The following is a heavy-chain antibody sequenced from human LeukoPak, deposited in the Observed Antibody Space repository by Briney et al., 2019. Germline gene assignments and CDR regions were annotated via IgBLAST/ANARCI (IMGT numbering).Heavy chain of an antibody. V-gene: IGHV3-73*01. CDR3: TRRAYCGDDCYSGLDY. Sequence: GGSLRLSCAASGFTFSGSVMHWVRQPSGKGLEWVGRIRSKTNNDATAYAASEKGRFTIYRDDSKNVAYLQMNSLKIEDTAVYFCTRRAYCGDDCYSGLDYWGQGTLVTVSS. D-gene: IGHD2-21*02. CDR1: GFTFSGSV. CDR2: IRSKTNNDAT. J-gene: IGHJ4*02.